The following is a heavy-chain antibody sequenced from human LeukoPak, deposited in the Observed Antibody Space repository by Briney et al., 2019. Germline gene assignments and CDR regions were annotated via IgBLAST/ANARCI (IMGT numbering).Heavy chain of an antibody. CDR1: GGSISSYY. J-gene: IGHJ3*02. Sequence: SETLSLTCTVSGGSISSYYWSWIRQPPGKGLEWTGYIYYSGSTNYNPSLKSRVTISVDTSKNQFSLKLNSVTAADTAVYYCARHGYDILAGLIWGQGTMVTVSS. V-gene: IGHV4-59*08. CDR2: IYYSGST. D-gene: IGHD3-9*01. CDR3: ARHGYDILAGLI.